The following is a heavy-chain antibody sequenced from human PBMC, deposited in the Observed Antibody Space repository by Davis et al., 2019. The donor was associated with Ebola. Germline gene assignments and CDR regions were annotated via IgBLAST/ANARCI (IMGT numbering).Heavy chain of an antibody. CDR3: ARLENYGLERDGGWGAFDI. Sequence: GESLKISCKGSGYSFTSYWIGWVRQMPGKGLEWMGIIYPGDSDTRYSPSFQGQVTISADKSISTAYLQWSSLKASDTAMYYCARLENYGLERDGGWGAFDIWGQGTMVTVSS. CDR2: IYPGDSDT. CDR1: GYSFTSYW. V-gene: IGHV5-51*01. J-gene: IGHJ3*02. D-gene: IGHD3-10*01.